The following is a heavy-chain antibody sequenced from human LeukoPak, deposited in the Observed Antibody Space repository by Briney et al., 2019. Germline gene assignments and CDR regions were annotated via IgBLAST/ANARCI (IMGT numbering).Heavy chain of an antibody. CDR2: IYFSGTT. CDR1: GDSIKTSSYY. J-gene: IGHJ6*03. V-gene: IGHV4-39*01. CDR3: ARLGDPYYYYYYYIDV. Sequence: KPSDTLSLICNVSGDSIKTSSYYWGWIRQPPGKGLEWIGSIYFSGTTDYNPSLTSRVNISVDTSKNQFYLNMRSVTAADTAVYFCARLGDPYYYYYYYIDVWGKGTMVSISS. D-gene: IGHD4-17*01.